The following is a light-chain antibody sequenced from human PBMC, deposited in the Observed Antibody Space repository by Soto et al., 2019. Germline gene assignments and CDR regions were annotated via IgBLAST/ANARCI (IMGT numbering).Light chain of an antibody. V-gene: IGLV2-14*01. CDR2: EVS. CDR1: SSDVGGYNY. CDR3: SSYTSSSIDYV. Sequence: QSALTQPASVSGSPGQSITISCTGTSSDVGGYNYVSWYQQHPGKAPKLMIYEVSNRPSGVSNRFSGSKSGNTASLTISGLQAEDEDDYYSSSYTSSSIDYVFGTGTKRTVL. J-gene: IGLJ1*01.